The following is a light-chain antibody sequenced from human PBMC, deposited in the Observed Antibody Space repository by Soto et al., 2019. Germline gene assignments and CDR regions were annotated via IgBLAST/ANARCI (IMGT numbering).Light chain of an antibody. CDR1: SSDVGGYKY. CDR2: EAT. CDR3: SLYTSENTYV. J-gene: IGLJ1*01. V-gene: IGLV2-11*01. Sequence: QSALTQPRSVSGSPGQSVTISCTGTSSDVGGYKYVSWYQQHPGKAPKVMIYEATNRPSGVPDRFSGSKSGNRASLTISGLQAADEADYYCSLYTSENTYVFGTGTKVTVL.